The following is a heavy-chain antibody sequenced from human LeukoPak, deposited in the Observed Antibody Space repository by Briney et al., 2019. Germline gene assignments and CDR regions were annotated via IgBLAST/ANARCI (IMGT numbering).Heavy chain of an antibody. V-gene: IGHV4-61*01. J-gene: IGHJ5*02. CDR3: AGVVVNWFDP. D-gene: IGHD2-15*01. CDR2: IYYSGST. CDR1: GASVSSVFYY. Sequence: SETLSLTCTVSGASVSSVFYYWSWVRQPPGRGLEWIGYIYYSGSTNYNPSLKSRVTILVDTSKNQFSLKLSSVTAADTAVYYCAGVVVNWFDPWGQGTLVTVSS.